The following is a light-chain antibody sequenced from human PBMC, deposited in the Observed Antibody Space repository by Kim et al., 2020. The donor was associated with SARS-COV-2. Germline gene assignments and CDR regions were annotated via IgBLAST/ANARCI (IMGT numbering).Light chain of an antibody. CDR3: QQSYNTPPT. J-gene: IGKJ2*01. Sequence: DIQMTQSPSSLSASVGDRVTIICRASQSISSHLNWYQQKPGKAPNLLISAASSLRSGVPSRFSGSGSGTDFTLTISSLQAEDFATYYCQQSYNTPPTFGQGTKVDIK. CDR2: AAS. CDR1: QSISSH. V-gene: IGKV1-39*01.